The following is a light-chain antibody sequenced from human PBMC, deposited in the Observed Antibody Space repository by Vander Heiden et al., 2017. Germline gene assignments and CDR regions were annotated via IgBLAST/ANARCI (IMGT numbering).Light chain of an antibody. CDR3: QSYDSSLSGSEV. V-gene: IGLV1-40*01. J-gene: IGLJ1*01. Sequence: QSVLTQPPSVSVAPGQRVTISCTGSSSNIGAGYDVHWYQQLPGTAPKLLIYGNSNRPSGVPDRFSGSKSGTSASLAITGLQAEDEADYYCQSYDSSLSGSEVFGTGTKVTVL. CDR1: SSNIGAGYD. CDR2: GNS.